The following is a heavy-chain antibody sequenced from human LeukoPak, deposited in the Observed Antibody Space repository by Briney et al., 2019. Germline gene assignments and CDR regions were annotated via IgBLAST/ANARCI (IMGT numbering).Heavy chain of an antibody. CDR1: GYTFTSYG. D-gene: IGHD5-18*01. CDR2: INPNSGGT. J-gene: IGHJ4*02. V-gene: IGHV1-2*02. CDR3: ARENAGYSYGSGCDY. Sequence: GASVKVSCKASGYTFTSYGISWVRQAPGRGLEWMGWINPNSGGTNYAQKFQGRVTMTRDTSISTAYMELSRLRSDDTAVYYCARENAGYSYGSGCDYWGQGTLVTVSS.